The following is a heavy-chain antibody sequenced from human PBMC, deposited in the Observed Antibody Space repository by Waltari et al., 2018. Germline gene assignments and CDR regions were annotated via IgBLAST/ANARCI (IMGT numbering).Heavy chain of an antibody. J-gene: IGHJ4*02. V-gene: IGHV3-30*18. Sequence: HLVESGGGVVQPGRSLRLSCAASGFTFSNYGMPWVRQAPGKGLGWVAVKWYDGSNKSYAAPGKGRFTISRDNSKNTLYLQMNSLRAEDTAMYYCAKGNRGGGLDYWGQGTLVTVSS. CDR1: GFTFSNYG. CDR2: KWYDGSNK. CDR3: AKGNRGGGLDY. D-gene: IGHD3-16*01.